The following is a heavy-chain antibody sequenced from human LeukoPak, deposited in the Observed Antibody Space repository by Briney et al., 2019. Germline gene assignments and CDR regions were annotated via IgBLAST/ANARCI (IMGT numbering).Heavy chain of an antibody. D-gene: IGHD3-9*01. Sequence: PSETLSLTCTASGGSISSYYWSWIRQPPGKGLEWIGYIYYSGSTNYNPSLKSRVTISVDTSKNQFSLKLSSVTAADTAVYYCARGYFDWLSPEVNWFDPWGQGTLVTVSS. V-gene: IGHV4-59*01. CDR1: GGSISSYY. CDR3: ARGYFDWLSPEVNWFDP. J-gene: IGHJ5*02. CDR2: IYYSGST.